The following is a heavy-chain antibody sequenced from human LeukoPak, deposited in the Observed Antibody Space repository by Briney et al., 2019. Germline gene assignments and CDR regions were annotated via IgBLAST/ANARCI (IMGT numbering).Heavy chain of an antibody. J-gene: IGHJ4*02. D-gene: IGHD3-22*01. CDR3: AKAAEYDSSGYYWRPHWFFDY. Sequence: AGSLRLSCAASGFTFSSYAMNWVRQAPGKGLEWVAAISGSGGSTFYADSVKGRFTISRDNSKNTMSLHMTRMRADDKAVYYCAKAAEYDSSGYYWRPHWFFDYWGQGTLVTVSS. V-gene: IGHV3-23*01. CDR1: GFTFSSYA. CDR2: ISGSGGST.